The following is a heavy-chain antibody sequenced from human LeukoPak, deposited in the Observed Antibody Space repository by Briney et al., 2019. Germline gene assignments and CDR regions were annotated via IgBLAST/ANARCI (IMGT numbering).Heavy chain of an antibody. J-gene: IGHJ6*02. V-gene: IGHV4-59*01. CDR3: ARVIAAAGTGRSYYYYGMDV. CDR2: IYYSGST. Sequence: PSETLSLTCTVSGGSISSYYWSWIRQPPGKGLEWIGYIYYSGSTNYNPSLKSRVTIAVDTSKNQCSLKLSSVTAADTAVYYCARVIAAAGTGRSYYYYGMDVWGQGPTVTVSS. CDR1: GGSISSYY. D-gene: IGHD6-13*01.